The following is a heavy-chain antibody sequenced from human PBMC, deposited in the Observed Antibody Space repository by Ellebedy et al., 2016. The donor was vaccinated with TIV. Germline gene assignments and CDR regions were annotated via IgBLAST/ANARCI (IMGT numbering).Heavy chain of an antibody. CDR2: ISSSSSTI. Sequence: GESLKISCAASGFTFSSYSMNWVRQAPGKGLEWVSYISSSSSTIYYADSVQGRFTISRDNAKNSLYMQMNSLRAEDTAVYYCARDLGITMVRGVPRRHYYYGMDVWGQGTTVTVSS. CDR3: ARDLGITMVRGVPRRHYYYGMDV. V-gene: IGHV3-48*01. J-gene: IGHJ6*02. CDR1: GFTFSSYS. D-gene: IGHD3-10*01.